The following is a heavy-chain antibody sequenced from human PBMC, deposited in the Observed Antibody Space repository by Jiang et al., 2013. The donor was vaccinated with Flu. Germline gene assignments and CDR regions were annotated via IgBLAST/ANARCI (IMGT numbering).Heavy chain of an antibody. CDR1: GYTFTTYS. V-gene: IGHV1-3*04. CDR2: INTGNGDT. Sequence: EVREPGASVKLSCKASGYTFTTYSVHWVRQAPGQRLDWMGWINTGNGDTKYSQKFQDRVTITRDTSASTVNMELSSLRSEDTAIYFCAGDRDSTWYGGGSDYWGQGSLLTVSS. D-gene: IGHD4-23*01. J-gene: IGHJ4*02. CDR3: AGDRDSTWYGGGSDY.